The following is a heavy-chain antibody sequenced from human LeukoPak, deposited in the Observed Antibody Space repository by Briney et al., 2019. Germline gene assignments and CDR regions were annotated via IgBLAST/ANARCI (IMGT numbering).Heavy chain of an antibody. V-gene: IGHV1-2*02. CDR2: INPNSGGX. J-gene: IGHJ6*02. D-gene: IGHD2-2*01. CDR3: ARGDIVVVPAASYYYCYGMDV. Sequence: HXVRXAXGXGVEGMGXINPNSGGXNYAQKVQGRVPMTRDTSISTAYMELSRLRSDDTAVYYCARGDIVVVPAASYYYCYGMDVWGQGTTVTVSS.